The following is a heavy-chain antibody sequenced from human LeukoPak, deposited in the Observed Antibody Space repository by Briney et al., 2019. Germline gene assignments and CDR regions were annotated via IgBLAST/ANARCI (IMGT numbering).Heavy chain of an antibody. Sequence: GASVKVSCRVSGYTLTELSMHWVRQAPGKGLEWMGGFDPDTVETIYAQKFQGRVTMTEDTSTDTAYMDLSSLRSDDTAVYYCARGCVYYDFCHRGGMDVWGKGTTVTVSS. D-gene: IGHD3-3*01. CDR1: GYTLTELS. CDR2: FDPDTVET. J-gene: IGHJ6*03. V-gene: IGHV1-24*01. CDR3: ARGCVYYDFCHRGGMDV.